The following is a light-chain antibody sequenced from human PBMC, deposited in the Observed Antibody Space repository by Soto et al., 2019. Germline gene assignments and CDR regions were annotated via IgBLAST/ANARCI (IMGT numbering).Light chain of an antibody. V-gene: IGKV3-20*01. CDR1: QSVSSNY. CDR3: QRYGTSLPLT. J-gene: IGKJ4*01. CDR2: GAS. Sequence: EIVLTQSPGTLSLSPGDRATLSCRASQSVSSNYFAWYQQKPGQAPRLLIYGASSRATGIPDRFSGSGSGTDFTLTISRLEPEDFAVYYCQRYGTSLPLTFGGGTKVEIK.